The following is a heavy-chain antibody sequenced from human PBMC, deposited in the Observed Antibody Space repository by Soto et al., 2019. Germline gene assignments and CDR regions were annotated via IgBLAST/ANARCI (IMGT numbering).Heavy chain of an antibody. Sequence: AGGSLRLSCAASGFTFSSYGMHWVRQAPGKGLEWVAVISYDGSNKYYADSVKGRFTISRDNSKNTLYLQMNSLRAEDTAVYYCAKESGIAVAGRLGYYYYGMDVWGQGTTVTVSS. CDR3: AKESGIAVAGRLGYYYYGMDV. J-gene: IGHJ6*02. D-gene: IGHD6-19*01. CDR1: GFTFSSYG. CDR2: ISYDGSNK. V-gene: IGHV3-30*18.